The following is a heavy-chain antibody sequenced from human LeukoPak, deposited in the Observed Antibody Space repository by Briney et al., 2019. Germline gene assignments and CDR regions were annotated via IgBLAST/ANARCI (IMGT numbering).Heavy chain of an antibody. CDR1: GFTFSSYW. D-gene: IGHD3-3*01. Sequence: GGSLRLSCAASGFTFSSYWMHWVRQAPGKGLVWVSRINTDGSSTSYADSVKGRFTISRDNSKNTLYLQMNSLRAEDTAVYYCVKDKPSKITIFGVATPGWGQGTLVTVSS. CDR2: INTDGSST. J-gene: IGHJ4*02. V-gene: IGHV3-74*01. CDR3: VKDKPSKITIFGVATPG.